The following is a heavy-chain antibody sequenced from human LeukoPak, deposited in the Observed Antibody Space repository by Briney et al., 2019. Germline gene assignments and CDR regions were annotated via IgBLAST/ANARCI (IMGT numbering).Heavy chain of an antibody. J-gene: IGHJ2*01. CDR3: ARTYGDFDFWYFAV. V-gene: IGHV4-39*01. CDR1: GGSISSSSYY. Sequence: SETLSLTCTVSGGSISSSSYYWGWIRQPPGKGLEWIGSIYYSGSTYYNPSLKSRVTISVDTSKNQFSLKLSSVTAADTAVYYCARTYGDFDFWYFAVWGRGTLVTVSS. D-gene: IGHD4-17*01. CDR2: IYYSGST.